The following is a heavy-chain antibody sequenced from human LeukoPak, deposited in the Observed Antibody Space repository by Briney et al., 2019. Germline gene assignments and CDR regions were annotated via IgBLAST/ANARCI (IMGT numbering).Heavy chain of an antibody. Sequence: ASVKVSCRASGFALTSYVIHFVRQAPGQGLEWMGWIKPNGGGTHYAQRFRDRVTVTRDTPINTAYMELTRLTLDDTAVIYCARELMGGTFDYWGQGSQVTVSS. V-gene: IGHV1-2*02. CDR2: IKPNGGGT. CDR1: GFALTSYV. J-gene: IGHJ4*02. CDR3: ARELMGGTFDY. D-gene: IGHD2-8*01.